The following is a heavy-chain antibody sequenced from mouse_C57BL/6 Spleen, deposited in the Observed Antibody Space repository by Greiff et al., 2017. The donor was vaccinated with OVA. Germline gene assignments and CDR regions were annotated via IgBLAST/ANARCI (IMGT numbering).Heavy chain of an antibody. J-gene: IGHJ2*01. CDR1: GYTFTDYE. V-gene: IGHV1-15*01. CDR2: IDPETGGT. CDR3: TKHGTYFDY. Sequence: SGAELVRPGASVTLSCKASGYTFTDYEMHWVKQTPVHGLEWIGAIDPETGGTAYNQKFKGKAILTADKSSSTAYMELRSLTSEDSAVYYCTKHGTYFDYWGQGTTLTVSS. D-gene: IGHD2-1*01.